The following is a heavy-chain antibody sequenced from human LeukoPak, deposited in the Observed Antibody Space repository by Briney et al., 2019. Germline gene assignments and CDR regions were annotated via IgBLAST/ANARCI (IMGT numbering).Heavy chain of an antibody. CDR1: GFTFNNYA. Sequence: GGSLRLSCAASGFTFNNYAMNWVRRAPGKGLEWVSSISGGGETTYYADSAKGRFTISRDNSQNTLYLQMNSLRAGDTAVYYCARDYADYVGYFFFDYWGQGTLVTVSS. CDR3: ARDYADYVGYFFFDY. V-gene: IGHV3-23*01. J-gene: IGHJ4*02. CDR2: ISGGGETT. D-gene: IGHD4-17*01.